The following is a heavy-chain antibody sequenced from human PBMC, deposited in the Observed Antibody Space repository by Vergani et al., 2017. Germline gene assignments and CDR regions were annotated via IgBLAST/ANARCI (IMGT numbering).Heavy chain of an antibody. CDR3: ARASSLIVGANFYYYYMDV. Sequence: QVQLVQSGAEVKKPGASVKVSCKASGYTLTDYYIHWVRQAPGQGLEWIGWINPKSGGTNYAQKFQGRVTMTRATSISTADMELSSLRSDDTAVYYCARASSLIVGANFYYYYMDVWGTGTTVTVSS. CDR1: GYTLTDYY. CDR2: INPKSGGT. J-gene: IGHJ6*03. D-gene: IGHD2-15*01. V-gene: IGHV1-2*02.